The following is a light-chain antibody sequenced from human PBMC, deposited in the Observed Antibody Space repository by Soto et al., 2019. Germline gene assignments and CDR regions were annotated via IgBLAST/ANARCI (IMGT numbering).Light chain of an antibody. J-gene: IGLJ3*02. Sequence: QSVLTQPPSASGTPGQRVTISCSGSSSNIGRNTVNWYQQFPGTAPKLLIYSDNQRPSGVPDRFSDSKSGTSASLAISGLQSEDEADYYCAAWDDSLNGPVFGGGTKVTVL. CDR1: SSNIGRNT. CDR2: SDN. CDR3: AAWDDSLNGPV. V-gene: IGLV1-44*01.